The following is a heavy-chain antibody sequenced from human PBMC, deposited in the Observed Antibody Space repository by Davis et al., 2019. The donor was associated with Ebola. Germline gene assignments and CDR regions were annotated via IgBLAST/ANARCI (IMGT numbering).Heavy chain of an antibody. Sequence: PGGSLRLSCAASGFTFSSYAMSWVRQAPGKGLEWVSAISGSGGSTYYADSVKGRFTISRDNSKNTLYLQMNSLRAEDTAVYYCARGSRITMIVVVVRHFQHWGQGTLVTVSS. D-gene: IGHD3-22*01. CDR1: GFTFSSYA. V-gene: IGHV3-23*01. J-gene: IGHJ1*01. CDR2: ISGSGGST. CDR3: ARGSRITMIVVVVRHFQH.